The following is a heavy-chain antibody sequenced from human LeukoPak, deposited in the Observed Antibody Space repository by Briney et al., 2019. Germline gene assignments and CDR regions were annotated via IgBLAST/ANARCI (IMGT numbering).Heavy chain of an antibody. CDR1: GGTFSSYA. D-gene: IGHD6-13*01. CDR2: IIPILGIA. V-gene: IGHV1-69*04. CDR3: ARRAAAGNGIPFFDY. Sequence: SVKVSCKASGGTFSSYAISWVRQAPGQGLEWMGRIIPILGIANYAQKFQGRVTITADKSTSTAYMELSSLRSEDTAVYYCARRAAAGNGIPFFDYWGQGTLVTVSS. J-gene: IGHJ4*02.